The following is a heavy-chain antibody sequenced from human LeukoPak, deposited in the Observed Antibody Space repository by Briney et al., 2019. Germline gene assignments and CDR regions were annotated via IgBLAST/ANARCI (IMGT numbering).Heavy chain of an antibody. Sequence: GASVQVSCEASGYTFTGYYMHWVRQAPGQGLEWMGWINSNSGDTNYAQKFQGRVTMTRDTSISTAYMELSRLGSDDTAVYYCAREPHYDLLTGYALGYLDLWGRGTLLTVSS. CDR2: INSNSGDT. V-gene: IGHV1-2*02. J-gene: IGHJ2*01. CDR3: AREPHYDLLTGYALGYLDL. CDR1: GYTFTGYY. D-gene: IGHD3-9*01.